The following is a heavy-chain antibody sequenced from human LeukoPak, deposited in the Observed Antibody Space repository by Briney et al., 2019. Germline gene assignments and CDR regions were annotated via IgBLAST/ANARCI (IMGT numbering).Heavy chain of an antibody. J-gene: IGHJ5*02. CDR2: INGDGSDT. D-gene: IGHD2-21*02. Sequence: GGSLRLSCAASGFTFDGFAMHWVRQVPGKGPEWVSHINGDGSDTGYADSVKGRFTISRDNRKNTVYLQMNSLRAEDTAVYYCARDQLSYCDGDCPWGQGTLVTVSS. CDR1: GFTFDGFA. V-gene: IGHV3-74*01. CDR3: ARDQLSYCDGDCP.